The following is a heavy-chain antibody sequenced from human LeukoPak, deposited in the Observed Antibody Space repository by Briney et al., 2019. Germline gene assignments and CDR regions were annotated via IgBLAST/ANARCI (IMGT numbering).Heavy chain of an antibody. V-gene: IGHV4-59*01. CDR3: ARGGYYGSGNDFRFDP. D-gene: IGHD3-10*01. J-gene: IGHJ5*02. CDR1: GDSISSYH. Sequence: SETLSLTCTVSGDSISSYHWSWIRQPPGKGLEWIGYISYSGGPNYNPSHKSRVTISVDTSKNQFSLKLSSVTAADTAIYYCARGGYYGSGNDFRFDPWGQGTLVTVSS. CDR2: ISYSGGP.